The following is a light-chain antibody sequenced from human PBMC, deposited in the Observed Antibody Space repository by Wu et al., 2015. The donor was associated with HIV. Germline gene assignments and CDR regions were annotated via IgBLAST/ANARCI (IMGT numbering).Light chain of an antibody. CDR2: GAS. J-gene: IGKJ4*01. V-gene: IGKV1-39*01. Sequence: DIEMTQSPASLSASIGDRVTIMCRASQYIGKYLNWYQQKLGKVPKVLIRGASSLQSGVPPRFSGRGSGTDFTLTISGLQSEDFATYYCQQSYTSRLTFGAGPRWTS. CDR1: QYIGKY. CDR3: QQSYTSRLT.